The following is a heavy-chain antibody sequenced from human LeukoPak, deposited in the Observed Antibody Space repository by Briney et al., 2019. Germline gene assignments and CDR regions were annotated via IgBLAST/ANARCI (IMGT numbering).Heavy chain of an antibody. Sequence: GGSLRLSCAGSGFSITNYWMTWVRQAPGKGLEWVAIINKDGSEKYFVDSVKGRFSISRDNAKNSVYLDMNSLRVEDTAVHFCAGGLGWVFDYWGQEILVSVSS. D-gene: IGHD4-23*01. CDR2: INKDGSEK. CDR1: GFSITNYW. J-gene: IGHJ4*02. CDR3: AGGLGWVFDY. V-gene: IGHV3-7*04.